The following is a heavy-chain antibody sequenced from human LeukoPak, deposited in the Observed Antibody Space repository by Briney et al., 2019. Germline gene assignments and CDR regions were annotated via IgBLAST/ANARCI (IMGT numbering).Heavy chain of an antibody. J-gene: IGHJ4*02. D-gene: IGHD3-10*01. CDR2: ISSSGSTI. CDR3: AKDSRSLWFGEVDY. Sequence: GGSLRLSCAASGFTFSSYSMNWVRQAPGKGLEWVSYISSSGSTIYYADSVKGRFTISRDNSKNTLYLQMNSLRAEDTAVYYCAKDSRSLWFGEVDYWGQGTLVTVSS. CDR1: GFTFSSYS. V-gene: IGHV3-48*01.